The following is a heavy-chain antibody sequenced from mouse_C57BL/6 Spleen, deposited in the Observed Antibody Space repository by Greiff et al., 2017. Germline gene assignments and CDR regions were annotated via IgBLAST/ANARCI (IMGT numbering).Heavy chain of an antibody. Sequence: EVKVVESGGGLVKPGGSLKLSCAASGFTFSSYAMSWVRQTPEKRLEWVATISDGGSYTYYPDNVKGRFTISRDNAKNNLYLQMSHLKSEDTAMYYCASSMITTSFNYYAMDYWGQGTSVTVSS. CDR3: ASSMITTSFNYYAMDY. J-gene: IGHJ4*01. D-gene: IGHD2-4*01. CDR1: GFTFSSYA. V-gene: IGHV5-4*03. CDR2: ISDGGSYT.